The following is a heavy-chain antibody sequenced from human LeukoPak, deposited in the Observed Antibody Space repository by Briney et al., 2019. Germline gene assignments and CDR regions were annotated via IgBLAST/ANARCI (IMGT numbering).Heavy chain of an antibody. CDR1: GFAFDDYA. CDR2: ISWSSGTI. Sequence: GGSLRLSFAASGFAFDDYAMHWVRQVPGKGLEWVSGISWSSGTIHYADSVKGRFTISRDNAKNSLYLQMNSVTAEDTALYYCAKDGDTSYKMLCYFDLWGRGTLVTVSS. V-gene: IGHV3-9*01. J-gene: IGHJ2*01. D-gene: IGHD3-16*01. CDR3: AKDGDTSYKMLCYFDL.